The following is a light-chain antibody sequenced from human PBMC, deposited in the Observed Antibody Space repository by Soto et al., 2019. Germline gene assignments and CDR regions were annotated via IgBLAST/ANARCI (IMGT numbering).Light chain of an antibody. CDR2: DAS. CDR3: QQRSNWPPIT. Sequence: EIVLTQSPGTLSLSPWERGTLSCRASQNLGTLYLAWYQQKPGQAPRLLIYDASNRATGIPARFSGSGSGTDFTLTISSLEPEDFAVYYCQQRSNWPPITFGQGTRLEIK. CDR1: QNLGTLY. V-gene: IGKV3-11*01. J-gene: IGKJ5*01.